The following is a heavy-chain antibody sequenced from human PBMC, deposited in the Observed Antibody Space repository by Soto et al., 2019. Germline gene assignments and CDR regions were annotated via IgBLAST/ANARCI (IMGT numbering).Heavy chain of an antibody. D-gene: IGHD3-22*01. CDR1: GFTFSSYG. J-gene: IGHJ6*02. V-gene: IGHV3-30*18. Sequence: QVQLVESGGGVVQPGRSLRLSCAASGFTFSSYGMHWVRQAPGKGLEWVAVISYDGSNKYYADSVKGRFTISRDNSKNTLYLQMNSLRAEDTVVYYCAKAIFRDYDSSGYYYYYYYGMDVWGQGTTVTVSS. CDR3: AKAIFRDYDSSGYYYYYYYGMDV. CDR2: ISYDGSNK.